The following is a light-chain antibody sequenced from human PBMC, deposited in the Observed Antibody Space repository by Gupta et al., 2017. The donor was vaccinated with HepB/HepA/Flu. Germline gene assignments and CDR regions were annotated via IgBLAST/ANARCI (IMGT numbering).Light chain of an antibody. V-gene: IGKV1-9*01. Sequence: DFQLTQSPSFLSASAGDRVTITCRASQGISNYLAWYQQKPGRAPKLLIHTASTLYGGVPSRFSGSGSGTEFTLTISSLQPEDFATYYCQQRHSYPITFGQGTRLEIK. CDR2: TAS. CDR1: QGISNY. CDR3: QQRHSYPIT. J-gene: IGKJ5*01.